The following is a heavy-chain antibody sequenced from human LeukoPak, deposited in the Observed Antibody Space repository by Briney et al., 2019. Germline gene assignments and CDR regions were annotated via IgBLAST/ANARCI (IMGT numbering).Heavy chain of an antibody. J-gene: IGHJ5*02. CDR3: ARGAHSPGWWNDVVGSYNWFDP. CDR1: GYTFTSYG. CDR2: ISAYNGNT. D-gene: IGHD1-1*01. Sequence: ASVKVSCKASGYTFTSYGISWVRQAPGQGLEWMGWISAYNGNTNYAQKLQGRVTMTTDTSTSTAYMELRSLRSDDTAVYYCARGAHSPGWWNDVVGSYNWFDPWGQGTLVTVSS. V-gene: IGHV1-18*01.